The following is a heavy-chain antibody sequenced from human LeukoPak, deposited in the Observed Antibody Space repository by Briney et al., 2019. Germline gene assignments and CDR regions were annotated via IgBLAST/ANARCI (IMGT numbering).Heavy chain of an antibody. CDR2: IYSGGST. CDR3: AAGGLRLGELSFPHSYYFDY. J-gene: IGHJ4*02. V-gene: IGHV3-53*01. Sequence: GGSLRLSCAASGFTVSSNYMSWVRQAPGKGLEWVSVIYSGGSTDYADSVKGRFTISRDNSKNTLYLQMNSLRAEDTAVYYCAAGGLRLGELSFPHSYYFDYWGQGTLVTVSS. CDR1: GFTVSSNY. D-gene: IGHD3-16*02.